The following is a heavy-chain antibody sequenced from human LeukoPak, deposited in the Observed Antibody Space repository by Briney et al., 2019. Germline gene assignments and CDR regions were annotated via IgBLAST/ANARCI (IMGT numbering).Heavy chain of an antibody. CDR3: TRGLGWYYFDY. V-gene: IGHV3-9*01. J-gene: IGHJ4*02. Sequence: PGGSLRLSCAASGFTFDDHAMHWVRQAPGKGLEWVSGISWNSTFIEYADSVKGRFTISRDNARNSLYLQVNSLRPEDTALYYCTRGLGWYYFDYWGQGTLVTVSS. CDR1: GFTFDDHA. D-gene: IGHD6-19*01. CDR2: ISWNSTFI.